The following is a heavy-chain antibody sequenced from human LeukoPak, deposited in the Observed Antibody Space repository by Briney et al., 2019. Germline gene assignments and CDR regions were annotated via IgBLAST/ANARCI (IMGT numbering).Heavy chain of an antibody. CDR1: GYTFTDYY. CDR3: ARDRGDGYNAYYFDY. CDR2: ITPNSDDT. Sequence: ASVKVSCKASGYTFTDYYIHWVRQAPGQGLEWMGCITPNSDDTDYAQKFQGRVTMTRDTSINTAYMELSRLTSDDTAVYYCARDRGDGYNAYYFDYWGQGTLVTVSS. D-gene: IGHD5-24*01. V-gene: IGHV1-2*02. J-gene: IGHJ4*02.